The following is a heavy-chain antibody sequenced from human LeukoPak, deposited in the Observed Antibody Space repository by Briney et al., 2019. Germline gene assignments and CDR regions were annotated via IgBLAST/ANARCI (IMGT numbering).Heavy chain of an antibody. Sequence: GGSLRLSCAASGFTFDSYAMSWVRQAPGKGLEWVSSISGSGGSTYYADSVEGRFTISRDNSKNTLYLQMNTLRAEDTAVYYCAKAPAYCGSDCYLNYFDYWGQGTLVTVSS. CDR2: ISGSGGST. V-gene: IGHV3-23*01. CDR3: AKAPAYCGSDCYLNYFDY. CDR1: GFTFDSYA. J-gene: IGHJ4*02. D-gene: IGHD2-21*02.